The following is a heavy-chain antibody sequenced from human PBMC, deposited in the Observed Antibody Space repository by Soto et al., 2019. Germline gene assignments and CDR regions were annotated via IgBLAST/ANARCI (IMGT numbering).Heavy chain of an antibody. J-gene: IGHJ4*02. V-gene: IGHV3-48*02. CDR1: GFTFSTYS. Sequence: EVQLVESGGGLVQPGGSLRLSCAASGFTFSTYSMNWVRQAPGKGLEWVSYISSSSSTIYYADSVKSRFTISRDNAKNSLYLQMNSLRDEDTAVYYCARGLGYCSGGSCYSDYWGQGTLVTVSS. CDR2: ISSSSSTI. D-gene: IGHD2-15*01. CDR3: ARGLGYCSGGSCYSDY.